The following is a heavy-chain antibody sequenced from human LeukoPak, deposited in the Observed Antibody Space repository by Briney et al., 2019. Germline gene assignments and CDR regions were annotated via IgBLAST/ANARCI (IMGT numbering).Heavy chain of an antibody. J-gene: IGHJ4*02. CDR1: GYTFTGYY. D-gene: IGHD3-10*01. Sequence: ASVKVSCKASGYTFTGYYRHWVRQAPGQGLEWMGWINPNSGGTNYAQKFQGRVTMTRDTSISTAYMELSRLRSEGKAVNYCARGMVRGALTYYFDYWGQGTLVTVSS. CDR3: ARGMVRGALTYYFDY. V-gene: IGHV1-2*02. CDR2: INPNSGGT.